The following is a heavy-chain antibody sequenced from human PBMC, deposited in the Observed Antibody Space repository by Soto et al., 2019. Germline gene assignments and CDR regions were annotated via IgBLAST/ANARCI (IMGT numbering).Heavy chain of an antibody. CDR2: IDPSDSYT. CDR3: ARRLGGWSYYYYSMDV. Sequence: PGESLKISCKGSGYSFTSYWISWVRQMPGKGLEWMGRIDPSDSYTNYSPSFQGHVTISADKSISTAYLQWSSLKASDTAMYYCARRLGGWSYYYYSMDVWGKGTTVTVSS. J-gene: IGHJ6*04. CDR1: GYSFTSYW. V-gene: IGHV5-10-1*01. D-gene: IGHD6-19*01.